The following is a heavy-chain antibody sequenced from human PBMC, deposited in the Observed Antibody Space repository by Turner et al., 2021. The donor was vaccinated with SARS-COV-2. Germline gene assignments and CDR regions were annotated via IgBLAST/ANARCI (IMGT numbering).Heavy chain of an antibody. Sequence: QVQLVQSGAERKKPGSSGKVSCNDSGGTLSTYAITWVRQAPGQGLEWVGGIIAIFGTSNYAQKFQGRFTISTDKSTSTAYMELSSLRSEDTAVYYCARATAYDSSGSSFDYWGQGTLVSVSS. J-gene: IGHJ4*02. D-gene: IGHD3-22*01. CDR1: GGTLSTYA. V-gene: IGHV1-69*06. CDR2: IIAIFGTS. CDR3: ARATAYDSSGSSFDY.